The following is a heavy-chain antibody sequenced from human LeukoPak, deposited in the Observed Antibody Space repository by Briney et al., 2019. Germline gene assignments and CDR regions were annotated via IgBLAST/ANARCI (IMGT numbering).Heavy chain of an antibody. J-gene: IGHJ4*02. CDR2: ISGSGGST. CDR3: AKIPLHTGMVSYFDY. Sequence: SGGSLGLSCAASGFTFSSYWMSWVRQAPGKGLEWVSAISGSGGSTYYADSVKGRFTISRDNSKNTLYLQMNSLRAEDTAVYYCAKIPLHTGMVSYFDYWGQGTLVTVSS. D-gene: IGHD5-18*01. CDR1: GFTFSSYW. V-gene: IGHV3-23*01.